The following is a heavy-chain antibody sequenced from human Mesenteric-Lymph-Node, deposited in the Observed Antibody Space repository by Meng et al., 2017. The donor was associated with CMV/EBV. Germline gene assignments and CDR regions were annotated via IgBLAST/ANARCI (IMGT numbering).Heavy chain of an antibody. CDR2: ISGSGGTT. Sequence: GESLKISCAASGFTFSSYAMSWVRQAPGKGLEWVSTISGSGGTTYYADSVKGRFTISRDNSRNTLYLQMSTLRVEDTAVYYCANPFFDFDNWGQGTLVTVSS. D-gene: IGHD2/OR15-2a*01. CDR3: ANPFFDFDN. CDR1: GFTFSSYA. V-gene: IGHV3-23*01. J-gene: IGHJ4*02.